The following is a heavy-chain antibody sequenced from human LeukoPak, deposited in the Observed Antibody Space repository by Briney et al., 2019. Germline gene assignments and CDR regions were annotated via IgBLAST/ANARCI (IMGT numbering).Heavy chain of an antibody. J-gene: IGHJ3*02. CDR2: IYSGGST. V-gene: IGHV3-66*01. CDR3: ARGRAIDI. Sequence: GGSLRLSCAASEFSVGSNYMTWVRQAPGKGLEWVSLIYSGGSTYYADSVKGRFTISRDNAKNSLYLQMNSLRAEDTAVYYCARGRAIDIWGRGTMVTVSS. CDR1: EFSVGSNY.